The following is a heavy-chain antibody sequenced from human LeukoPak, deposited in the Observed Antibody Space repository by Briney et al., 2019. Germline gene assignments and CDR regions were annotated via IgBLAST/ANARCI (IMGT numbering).Heavy chain of an antibody. J-gene: IGHJ4*02. CDR3: ARDLRYYYDSSGYYCPDY. V-gene: IGHV3-30*03. D-gene: IGHD3-22*01. Sequence: GGSLRLSCAASGFTFSSYGMHWVRQAPGKGLEWVAVISYDGSNKYYADSVKGRFTISRDNSKNTLYLQMNSLRAEDTAVYYCARDLRYYYDSSGYYCPDYWGQGTLVTVSS. CDR2: ISYDGSNK. CDR1: GFTFSSYG.